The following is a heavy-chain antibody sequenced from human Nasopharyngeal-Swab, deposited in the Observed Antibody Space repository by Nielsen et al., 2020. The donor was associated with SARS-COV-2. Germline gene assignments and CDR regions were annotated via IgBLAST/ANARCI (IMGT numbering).Heavy chain of an antibody. J-gene: IGHJ4*02. CDR3: AKDLRGPYFF. CDR2: IVGSGDISGIGGNT. Sequence: GESLKISCVASGYSFRTYGMSWVRQAPGKGLEWVAAIVGSGDISGIGGNTYYADSVQGRFTISRDNSKNTLSLQMNSLRDEDTAVYYCAKDLRGPYFFWGQGTLVTVSS. CDR1: GYSFRTYG. D-gene: IGHD2/OR15-2a*01. V-gene: IGHV3-23*01.